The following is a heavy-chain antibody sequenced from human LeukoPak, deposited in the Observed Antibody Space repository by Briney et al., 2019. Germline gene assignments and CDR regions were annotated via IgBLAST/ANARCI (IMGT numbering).Heavy chain of an antibody. J-gene: IGHJ5*02. CDR3: AKDRSRIVGPPKT. D-gene: IGHD1-26*01. CDR2: ISGSCGIT. Sequence: QPGGSLRLSCAASGFTFSRYDMSGVGQARGKGVEGVSAISGSCGITYYADSVKRRFTISRDNSKNTLYLQMNSLRAEDTAVYYCAKDRSRIVGPPKTWGQGTLVTVSS. CDR1: GFTFSRYD. V-gene: IGHV3-23*01.